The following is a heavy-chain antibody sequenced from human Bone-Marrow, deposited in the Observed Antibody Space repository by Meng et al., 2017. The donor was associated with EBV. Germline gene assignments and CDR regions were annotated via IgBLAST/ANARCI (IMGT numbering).Heavy chain of an antibody. CDR2: LIPMFGAP. CDR3: ASESGRGYTPDY. V-gene: IGHV1-69*01. Sequence: QGQVVKCGAELEKPGSSVKVACKTSGGPFRTDAISWVRQAPGQGLEWMGGLIPMFGAPNYAQKFQGRITITADESTSTHYMELSSLRSEDMAVYYCASESGRGYTPDYWGQGTMVTVSS. D-gene: IGHD3-10*01. J-gene: IGHJ4*02. CDR1: GGPFRTDA.